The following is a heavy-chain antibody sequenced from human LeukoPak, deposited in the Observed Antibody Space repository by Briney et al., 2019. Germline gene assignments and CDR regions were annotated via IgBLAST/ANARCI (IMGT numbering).Heavy chain of an antibody. J-gene: IGHJ5*02. CDR1: GYTFTSYG. Sequence: ASVKVSCKASGYTFTSYGISWVRQAPGQGLEWMGWISAYNGNTNYAQKLQGRVTMTTDTSTSTAYMELRSLRSDDTAVYYCARNPMPSPYSSSWWGSTWFDPWGQGTLVTVSS. V-gene: IGHV1-18*01. CDR2: ISAYNGNT. D-gene: IGHD6-13*01. CDR3: ARNPMPSPYSSSWWGSTWFDP.